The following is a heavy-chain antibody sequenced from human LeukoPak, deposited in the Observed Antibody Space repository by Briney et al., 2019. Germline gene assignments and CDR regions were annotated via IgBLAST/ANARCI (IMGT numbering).Heavy chain of an antibody. Sequence: GGSLGLSCAASGFPFSNFAMNWVRQAPGKGLQWVSSISGSGGSTYNADSVKGRFTISRDNSKNTLYLEMSTLIAEDTAVYYCAKGAVESLNYYFYMEVWGKGTTVTVPS. CDR2: ISGSGGST. D-gene: IGHD2-15*01. CDR1: GFPFSNFA. V-gene: IGHV3-23*01. CDR3: AKGAVESLNYYFYMEV. J-gene: IGHJ6*03.